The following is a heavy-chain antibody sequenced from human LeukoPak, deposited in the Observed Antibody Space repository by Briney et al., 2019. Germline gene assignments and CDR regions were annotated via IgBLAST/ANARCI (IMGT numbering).Heavy chain of an antibody. J-gene: IGHJ4*02. Sequence: AISGSGGSTYYADSVKGRFTISRDNSKNTLYLQMNSLRAEDTAVYYCAKAGGVVIIDFDYWGQGTLVTVSS. V-gene: IGHV3-23*01. CDR2: ISGSGGST. D-gene: IGHD3-3*01. CDR3: AKAGGVVIIDFDY.